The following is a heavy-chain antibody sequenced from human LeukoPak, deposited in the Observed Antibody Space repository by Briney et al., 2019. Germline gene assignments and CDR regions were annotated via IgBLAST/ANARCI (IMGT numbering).Heavy chain of an antibody. Sequence: GGSLRLSCAASGFTFSSYAMSWVRQAPGKGLEWVSGISGSGGSTYYADSVKGRFTISRDNAKNSLNLQMNSLRAEDTAVYYCARDSGYSGYSDYWGQGTLVTVSS. CDR3: ARDSGYSGYSDY. CDR1: GFTFSSYA. D-gene: IGHD5-12*01. CDR2: ISGSGGST. J-gene: IGHJ4*02. V-gene: IGHV3-23*01.